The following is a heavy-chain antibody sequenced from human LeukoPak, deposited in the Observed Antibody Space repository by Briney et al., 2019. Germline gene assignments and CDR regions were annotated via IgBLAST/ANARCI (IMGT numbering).Heavy chain of an antibody. Sequence: PSETLSLTCAVSGGSFSGYYRSWIRQPPGKGLEWIGEINHSGSTNYNPSHKSRVTISVDTSKNQFSLKLRSVTAADTAVYYCARGTVFSGDFDYWGQGTLVTVSS. CDR2: INHSGST. J-gene: IGHJ4*02. V-gene: IGHV4-34*01. D-gene: IGHD4-17*01. CDR3: ARGTVFSGDFDY. CDR1: GGSFSGYY.